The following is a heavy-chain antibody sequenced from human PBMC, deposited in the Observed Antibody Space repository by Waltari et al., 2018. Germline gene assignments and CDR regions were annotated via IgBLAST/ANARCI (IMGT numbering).Heavy chain of an antibody. CDR3: ARVPSYYYGSGSYYKNRYFDY. D-gene: IGHD3-10*01. V-gene: IGHV4-34*01. CDR1: GGSFSGYY. Sequence: QVQLQQWGAGLLKPSETLSLTCAVYGGSFSGYYWSWIRQPPGKGLEWIGEINHSGRINYNQSRKSRVTISVDTSKNQFSLKLSAVTAADTAVYYCARVPSYYYGSGSYYKNRYFDYWGQGTLVTVSS. CDR2: INHSGRI. J-gene: IGHJ4*02.